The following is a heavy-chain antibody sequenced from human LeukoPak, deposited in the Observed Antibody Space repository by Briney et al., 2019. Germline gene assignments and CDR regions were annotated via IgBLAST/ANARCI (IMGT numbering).Heavy chain of an antibody. D-gene: IGHD2-15*01. CDR2: IYPGDSDT. J-gene: IGHJ4*02. V-gene: IGHV5-51*01. Sequence: GESLKISCKGSGYSFTNYWIGWVRQMPGKGLEWMGIIYPGDSDTRYSPSFQGQVTISADKSISTAYLQWSSLKASDTAMYNCARYCSGGSCYFDYWGQGTLVTVSP. CDR1: GYSFTNYW. CDR3: ARYCSGGSCYFDY.